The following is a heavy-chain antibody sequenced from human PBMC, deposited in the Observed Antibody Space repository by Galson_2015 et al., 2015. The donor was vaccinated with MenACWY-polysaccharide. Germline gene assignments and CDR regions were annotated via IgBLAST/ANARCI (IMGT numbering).Heavy chain of an antibody. CDR1: GFIFSNYG. Sequence: SLRLSCAASGFIFSNYGMHWVRQAPRKGLEWVSFVPDDGSNEYYADSVRGRFIFSRDNSKNTVSLEMNSLRPEDTAVYYCATDSSRPLVGAPVSRFEYWGQGTLVTVSS. V-gene: IGHV3-30*02. J-gene: IGHJ4*02. D-gene: IGHD1-26*01. CDR3: ATDSSRPLVGAPVSRFEY. CDR2: VPDDGSNE.